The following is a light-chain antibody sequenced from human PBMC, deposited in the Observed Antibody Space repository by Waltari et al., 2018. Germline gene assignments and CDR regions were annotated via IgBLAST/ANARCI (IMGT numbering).Light chain of an antibody. Sequence: DIVLTQSPAILSLSPGERASHSCRASQLVPNYLAWDQQKHGQAPRLLIYDTSNRATGIPARFSGSGFGTDFNLTISHLEPEDFAIYYCQQRRSWPLTFGGGTKVEIK. CDR2: DTS. J-gene: IGKJ4*01. CDR1: QLVPNY. CDR3: QQRRSWPLT. V-gene: IGKV3-11*01.